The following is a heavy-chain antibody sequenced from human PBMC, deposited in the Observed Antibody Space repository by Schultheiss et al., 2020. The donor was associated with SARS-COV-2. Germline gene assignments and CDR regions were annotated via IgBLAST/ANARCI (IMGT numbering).Heavy chain of an antibody. CDR3: ARGRYSSSWYNRKYWFDP. J-gene: IGHJ5*02. Sequence: SQTLSLTCTVSGGSISSYYWSWIRQPAGKGLEWIGRIYTSGSTNQNPSLKSRVTISVDTSKNQFSLKLSSVTAADTAVYYCARGRYSSSWYNRKYWFDPWGQGTLVTVSS. CDR1: GGSISSYY. V-gene: IGHV4-4*07. CDR2: IYTSGST. D-gene: IGHD6-13*01.